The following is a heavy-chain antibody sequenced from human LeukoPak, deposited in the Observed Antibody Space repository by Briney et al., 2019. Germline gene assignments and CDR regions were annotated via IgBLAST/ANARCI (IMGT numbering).Heavy chain of an antibody. CDR1: VYTFTGYY. CDR2: INTNSGGT. J-gene: IGHJ6*03. D-gene: IGHD6-13*01. V-gene: IGHV1-2*02. Sequence: GASVKVSCKASVYTFTGYYMHWVRQPPGPGLEWMGWINTNSGGTNYAQKFQGRVTMTRDTSISTAYMELSRLRSDDTAVYYCASYSSSWYGVYYYYMDVWGKGTTVTVSS. CDR3: ASYSSSWYGVYYYYMDV.